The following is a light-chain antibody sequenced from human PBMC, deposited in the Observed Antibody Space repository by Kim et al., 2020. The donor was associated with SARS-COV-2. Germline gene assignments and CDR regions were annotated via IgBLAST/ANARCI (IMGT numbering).Light chain of an antibody. CDR1: SLRSYY. CDR3: TPRDRSGTPVV. V-gene: IGLV3-19*01. J-gene: IGLJ2*01. CDR2: GKN. Sequence: SSELTQDPAVSVALGQTVRITCQGDSLRSYYASWYQQKPGQAPVLVIYGKNNRPSGIPDRFSGSSSGTQVSLTITGARGENKVTYYFTPRDRSGTPVVLG.